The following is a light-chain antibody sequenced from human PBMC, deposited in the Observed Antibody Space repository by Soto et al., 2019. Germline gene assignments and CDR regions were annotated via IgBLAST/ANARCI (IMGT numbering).Light chain of an antibody. V-gene: IGKV1-9*01. CDR3: QHLNSYPRALS. CDR2: AAS. Sequence: DIQLTQSPAFLSASLGDRVTISCRASQGISSHLAWYQQKPGKAPELLIYAASTLQSGVPSRFSGSGSGTEFTPTISSLQPEDFATYFCQHLNSYPRALSFGGGTKVEIK. CDR1: QGISSH. J-gene: IGKJ4*01.